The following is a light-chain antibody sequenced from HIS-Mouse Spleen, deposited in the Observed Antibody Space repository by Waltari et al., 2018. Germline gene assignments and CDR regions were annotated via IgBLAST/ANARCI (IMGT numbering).Light chain of an antibody. CDR1: QGISSY. J-gene: IGKJ1*01. V-gene: IGKV1-9*01. CDR2: AAS. Sequence: DIQLTQSPSFLSASVGDRVTITCRASQGISSYLAWYQQKPGKAPKPLIYAASTVQSGVPSRFSGSGSGTEFTLTISSLQPEDFATYYCQQLNSYPPTFGQGTKVEIK. CDR3: QQLNSYPPT.